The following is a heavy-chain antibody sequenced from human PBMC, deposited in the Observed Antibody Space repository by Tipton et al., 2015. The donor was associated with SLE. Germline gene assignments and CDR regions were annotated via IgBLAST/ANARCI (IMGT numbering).Heavy chain of an antibody. J-gene: IGHJ5*02. Sequence: TLSLTCTVSGGSISSGSYYWRWIRQPAGKGLEWIGYIYYSGSTYYNPSLKSRVTISVDTSKNQFSLKLSSVTAADTAVYYCARVGWDLLWFGEYQPHNWFDPWGQGTLVTVSS. CDR1: GGSISSGSYY. CDR3: ARVGWDLLWFGEYQPHNWFDP. CDR2: IYYSGST. D-gene: IGHD3-10*01. V-gene: IGHV4-31*03.